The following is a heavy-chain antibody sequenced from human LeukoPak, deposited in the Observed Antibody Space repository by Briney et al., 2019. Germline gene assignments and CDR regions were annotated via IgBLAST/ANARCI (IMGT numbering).Heavy chain of an antibody. Sequence: GGSLRLSCAASGFTFSSYAMSWVRQAPGKGLEWVSAISGSGGSTYYADSVKGRFTISRDNSKNILYLQMGSLRAEDTAVYFCARVSGWYWFDNWGQGTLVTVSS. V-gene: IGHV3-23*01. D-gene: IGHD6-19*01. J-gene: IGHJ4*02. CDR2: ISGSGGST. CDR3: ARVSGWYWFDN. CDR1: GFTFSSYA.